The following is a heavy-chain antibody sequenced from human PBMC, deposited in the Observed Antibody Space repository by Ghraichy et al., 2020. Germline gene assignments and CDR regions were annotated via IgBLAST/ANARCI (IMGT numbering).Heavy chain of an antibody. V-gene: IGHV1-69*02. CDR2: IIPILGLV. D-gene: IGHD3-9*01. J-gene: IGHJ4*02. CDR1: GGTFSNYN. Sequence: SVKVSCKAYGGTFSNYNIIWVRQAPGEGLEWMGRIIPILGLVNYAKKFQGRVTITADKDTSTAYMEVTSLTSDDTAVYYCARNILTGYYEYWGQGTLVTVSS. CDR3: ARNILTGYYEY.